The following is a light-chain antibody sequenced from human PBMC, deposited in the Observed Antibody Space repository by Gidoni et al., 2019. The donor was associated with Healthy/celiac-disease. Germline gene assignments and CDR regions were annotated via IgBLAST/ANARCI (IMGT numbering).Light chain of an antibody. CDR3: QQSYSTPFT. V-gene: IGKV1-39*01. CDR2: AAS. J-gene: IGKJ3*01. Sequence: DIQMPQSPASLSASVGDRVTITCRASQSISSYLNWYQQKPGTAPKLLIYAASSLQSGVPSRFSGSGSGTDFTLTISSLQPEDFATYYCQQSYSTPFTFGPGTKVDIK. CDR1: QSISSY.